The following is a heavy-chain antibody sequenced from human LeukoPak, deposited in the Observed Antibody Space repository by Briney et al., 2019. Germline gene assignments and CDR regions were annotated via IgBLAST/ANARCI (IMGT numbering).Heavy chain of an antibody. V-gene: IGHV4-39*07. CDR3: ARGGEADYDYVWGSYRYDWFDP. CDR1: GDSISSSNYY. D-gene: IGHD3-16*02. CDR2: INHSGST. Sequence: SETLSLTCTVSGDSISSSNYYWGWIRQPPGKGLEWIGEINHSGSTNYNPSLKSRVTISVDTSKNQFSLKLSSVTAADTAVYYCARGGEADYDYVWGSYRYDWFDPWGQGTLVTVSS. J-gene: IGHJ5*02.